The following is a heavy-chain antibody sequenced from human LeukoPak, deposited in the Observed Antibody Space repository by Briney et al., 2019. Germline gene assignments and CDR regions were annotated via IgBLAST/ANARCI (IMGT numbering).Heavy chain of an antibody. J-gene: IGHJ4*02. CDR3: ARSPPSYYYDSSGYLDY. D-gene: IGHD3-22*01. CDR1: GYSFTSYW. V-gene: IGHV5-51*01. CDR2: IYPGDSDT. Sequence: GESLKISCKGSGYSFTSYWIGWVRQMPGKGLEWMGIIYPGDSDTRYSPSFQGQVTNSADKSISTAYLQWSSLKASDTAMYYCARSPPSYYYDSSGYLDYWGQGTLVTVSS.